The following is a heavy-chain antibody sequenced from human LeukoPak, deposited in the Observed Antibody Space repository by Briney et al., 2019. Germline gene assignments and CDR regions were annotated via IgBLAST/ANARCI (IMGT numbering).Heavy chain of an antibody. CDR1: GGSISSSNW. V-gene: IGHV4-4*02. CDR3: ASLIAAAGTYYYYGMDV. J-gene: IGHJ6*02. Sequence: PSGTLSLTCAVSGGSISSSNWWSWVRQPPGKGLEWIGEIYHSGSTNYNPSLKSRVTISVDKSKNQFSLKLSSVTAADTAVYYCASLIAAAGTYYYYGMDVWGQGTTVTVSS. D-gene: IGHD6-13*01. CDR2: IYHSGST.